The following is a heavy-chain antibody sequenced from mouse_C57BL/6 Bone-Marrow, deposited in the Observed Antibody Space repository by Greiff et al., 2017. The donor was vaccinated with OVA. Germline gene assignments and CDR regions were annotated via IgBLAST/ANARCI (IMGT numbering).Heavy chain of an antibody. J-gene: IGHJ4*01. CDR2: IDPSDSYT. D-gene: IGHD3-2*02. V-gene: IGHV1-59*01. CDR1: GYTFTSYW. Sequence: QVQLQQPGAELVRPGTSVKLSCKASGYTFTSYWMHWVKQRPGQGLEWIGVIDPSDSYTNYNQKFKGKATLTVDTSSSTAYMQRSSLTSEDSAVYYCARRGAAQALYAMDYWGQGTSVTVSS. CDR3: ARRGAAQALYAMDY.